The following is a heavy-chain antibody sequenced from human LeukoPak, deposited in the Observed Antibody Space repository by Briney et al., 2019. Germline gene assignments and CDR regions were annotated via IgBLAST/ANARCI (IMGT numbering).Heavy chain of an antibody. CDR2: ISYDGSNK. Sequence: SGGSLRLSCAASGFTFSSYAMHWVRQALGKGLEWVAVISYDGSNKYYADSVKGRFTISRDNSKNTLYLQMNSLRAEDTAVYYCAKDRRDCSGGSCYPHIPYYFDYWGQGTLVTASS. CDR1: GFTFSSYA. J-gene: IGHJ4*02. CDR3: AKDRRDCSGGSCYPHIPYYFDY. V-gene: IGHV3-30*04. D-gene: IGHD2-15*01.